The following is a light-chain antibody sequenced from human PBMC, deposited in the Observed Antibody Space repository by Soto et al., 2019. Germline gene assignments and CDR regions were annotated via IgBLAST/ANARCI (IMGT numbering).Light chain of an antibody. J-gene: IGKJ2*01. V-gene: IGKV1-39*01. CDR2: AAS. Sequence: DIQMTQSPSSLSASVGDRVTITCRASQSINRYLNWYQQKPGKAPKVLIYAASSLQSGVPSRFSGSGYGTDFTLTISSLQPEDFATYYCQQSYSIPHTFGQGTKLEIK. CDR1: QSINRY. CDR3: QQSYSIPHT.